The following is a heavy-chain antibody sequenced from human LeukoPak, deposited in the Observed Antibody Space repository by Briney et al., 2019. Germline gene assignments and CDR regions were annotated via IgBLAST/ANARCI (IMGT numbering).Heavy chain of an antibody. CDR1: GFTFSSYG. V-gene: IGHV3-30*18. D-gene: IGHD6-19*01. Sequence: GGSLRLSCAASGFTFSSYGMHWVRQAPGKGLEWVAVISYDGSNKYYADSVKGRFTISRDNSKNTLYLQMNSLRAEDTAVYYCAKAGSSGWGTSAFDIWGQATMVTVSS. CDR3: AKAGSSGWGTSAFDI. CDR2: ISYDGSNK. J-gene: IGHJ3*02.